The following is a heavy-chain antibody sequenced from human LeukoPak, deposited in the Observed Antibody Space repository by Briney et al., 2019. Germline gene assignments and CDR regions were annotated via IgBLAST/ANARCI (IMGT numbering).Heavy chain of an antibody. CDR3: ATPSSSSWYGFDP. D-gene: IGHD6-13*01. CDR1: GYTFTGYY. CDR2: IDPNSGGT. Sequence: ASVKVSCKTSGYTFTGYYIHWVRQAPGQGLEWTGWIDPNSGGTNYAQKFQGRVTMTRDTSISTAYMELSRLTSADTAVYRCATPSSSSWYGFDPWGQGTLVTVSS. V-gene: IGHV1-2*02. J-gene: IGHJ5*02.